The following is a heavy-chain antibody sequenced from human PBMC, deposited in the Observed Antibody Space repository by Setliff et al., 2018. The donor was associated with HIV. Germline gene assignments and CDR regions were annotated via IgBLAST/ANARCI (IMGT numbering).Heavy chain of an antibody. CDR3: MRGRTITIFGVAYFDF. V-gene: IGHV4-38-2*01. CDR2: VSHSGTT. J-gene: IGHJ4*02. CDR1: GYSISTAYY. Sequence: SETLSLTCAVSGYSISTAYYWGWIRQHPGKGLEWIGSVSHSGTTYYNPSLKSRVTISVDMSNNQFSLKVSSVTAADTAVYYCMRGRTITIFGVAYFDFWGQGTQVTVSS. D-gene: IGHD3-3*01.